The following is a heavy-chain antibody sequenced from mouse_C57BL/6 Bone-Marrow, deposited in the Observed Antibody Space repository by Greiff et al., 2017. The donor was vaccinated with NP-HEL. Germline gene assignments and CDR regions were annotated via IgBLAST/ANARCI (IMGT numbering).Heavy chain of an antibody. CDR3: ATPYGKKAMDY. D-gene: IGHD2-1*01. Sequence: QVQLKQPGAELVKPGASVKMSCKASGYTFTSYWITWVKQRPGQGLEWIGDIYPGSGSTNYNEKFKSKATLTVDTSSSTAYMQLSSLTSEDSAVYYCATPYGKKAMDYWGQGTSVTVSS. J-gene: IGHJ4*01. CDR1: GYTFTSYW. V-gene: IGHV1-55*01. CDR2: IYPGSGST.